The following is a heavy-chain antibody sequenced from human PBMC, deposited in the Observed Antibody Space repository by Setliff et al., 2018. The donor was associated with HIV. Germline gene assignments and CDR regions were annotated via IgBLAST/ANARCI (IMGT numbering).Heavy chain of an antibody. D-gene: IGHD2-2*01. CDR2: MYYSGNT. Sequence: SETLSLTCTVSGVSISNYYWSWIRQPPGKGLEWIGYMYYSGNTNYNPSLKSRVTISVDTSKNQFSLKLISVSAADTAVYYCAKLLPAADMAREIDSWGQGTLVTVSS. CDR3: AKLLPAADMAREIDS. CDR1: GVSISNYY. V-gene: IGHV4-59*08. J-gene: IGHJ4*02.